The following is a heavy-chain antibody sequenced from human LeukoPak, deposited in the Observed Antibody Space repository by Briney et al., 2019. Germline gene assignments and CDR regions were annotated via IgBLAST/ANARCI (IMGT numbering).Heavy chain of an antibody. Sequence: SETLSLTCTVSGGSISSYYWSWIRQPPGKGLEWIGYIYYSGSTNYNPSLKSRVTISVDTSKNQFSLKLSSVTAADTAVYYCARDILTGLDYWGQGTLVTVSS. CDR1: GGSISSYY. CDR2: IYYSGST. V-gene: IGHV4-59*01. J-gene: IGHJ4*02. CDR3: ARDILTGLDY. D-gene: IGHD3-9*01.